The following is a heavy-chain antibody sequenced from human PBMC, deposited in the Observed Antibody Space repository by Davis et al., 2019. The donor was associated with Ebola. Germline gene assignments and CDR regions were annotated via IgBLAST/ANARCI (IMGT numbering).Heavy chain of an antibody. CDR1: GFTFSNAW. CDR2: ISSSGSTI. J-gene: IGHJ5*02. D-gene: IGHD1-7*01. Sequence: GESLKISCAASGFTFSNAWMNWVRQAPGKGLEWVSYISSSGSTIYYADSVKGRFTISRDNAKNSLYLQMNSLRAEDTAVYYCARQVWNFDNWFDPWGQGTLVTVSS. V-gene: IGHV3-11*01. CDR3: ARQVWNFDNWFDP.